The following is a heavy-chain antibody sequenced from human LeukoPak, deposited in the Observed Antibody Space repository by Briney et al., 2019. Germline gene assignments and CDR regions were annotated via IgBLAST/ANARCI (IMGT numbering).Heavy chain of an antibody. J-gene: IGHJ4*02. CDR2: INHSGST. Sequence: PGGSLRLSCAASGFTFTKYWMTWIRQPPGKGLEWIGEINHSGSTNYNPSLKSRVTISVDTSKNQFSLKLSSVTAADTAVYYCARLISGSYLDYWGQGTLVTVSS. V-gene: IGHV4-34*01. CDR1: GFTFTKYW. D-gene: IGHD1-26*01. CDR3: ARLISGSYLDY.